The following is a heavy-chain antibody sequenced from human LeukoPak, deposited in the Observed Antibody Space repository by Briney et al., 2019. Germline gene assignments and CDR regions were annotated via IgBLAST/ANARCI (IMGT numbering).Heavy chain of an antibody. CDR2: ISYSGRT. CDR3: ARHVESLGAGFPFDY. V-gene: IGHV4-39*01. Sequence: SETLSLTCTVSGGSNSSKSYHWGWIRQPPGKGLECIGTISYSGRTYYNPSLKSRVTISRDTSRNQFSLRLTSVTAADTALYYCARHVESLGAGFPFDYWGQGTLVTVSS. J-gene: IGHJ4*02. CDR1: GGSNSSKSYH. D-gene: IGHD3-16*01.